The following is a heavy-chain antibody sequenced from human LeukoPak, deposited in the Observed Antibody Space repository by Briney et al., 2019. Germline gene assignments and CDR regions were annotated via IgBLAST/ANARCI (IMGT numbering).Heavy chain of an antibody. J-gene: IGHJ6*04. V-gene: IGHV4-34*01. CDR2: INHRGST. Sequence: SETLSLTCAVYGGSFSGYYWSWLRQPPGKGLEWIGEINHRGSTNYNPSLKSRVTISVDTSKNQFSLKLSSVTAADTAVYYCARGPRYYYGSGSYMDVGGKGTTVTVSS. CDR1: GGSFSGYY. CDR3: ARGPRYYYGSGSYMDV. D-gene: IGHD3-10*01.